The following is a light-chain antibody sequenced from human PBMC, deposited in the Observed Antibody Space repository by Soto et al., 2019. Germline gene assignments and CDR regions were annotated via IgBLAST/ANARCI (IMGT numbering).Light chain of an antibody. CDR3: GTWDRSLSAVV. V-gene: IGLV1-51*01. CDR2: DND. Sequence: QSPLTQPPSVSATPGQKVTISCSGTNANIGNHYVSWYQQFPGTVPKLLIYDNDQRPSEIPDRFSASKSGTSATLDITGLQTEDEADYYCGTWDRSLSAVVFGGGTKVTV. CDR1: NANIGNHY. J-gene: IGLJ2*01.